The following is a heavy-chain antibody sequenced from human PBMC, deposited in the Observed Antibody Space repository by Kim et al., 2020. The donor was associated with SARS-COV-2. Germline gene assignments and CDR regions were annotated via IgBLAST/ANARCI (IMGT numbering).Heavy chain of an antibody. Sequence: ASVKVSCKASGYTFTSYAMNWVRQAPGQGLEWMGWINTNTGNPTYAQGFTGRFVFSLDTSVSTAYLQISSLKAEDTAVYYCARSIAAAGKGSYGMDVWGQGTTVTVSS. J-gene: IGHJ6*02. CDR2: INTNTGNP. D-gene: IGHD6-13*01. CDR3: ARSIAAAGKGSYGMDV. CDR1: GYTFTSYA. V-gene: IGHV7-4-1*02.